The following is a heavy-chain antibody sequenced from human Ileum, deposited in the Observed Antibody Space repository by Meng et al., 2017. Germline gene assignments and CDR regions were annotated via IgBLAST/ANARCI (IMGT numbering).Heavy chain of an antibody. CDR1: GFTFTDYW. Sequence: GESLKISCVASGFTFTDYWMTWVRQFPGKGLELVANINQDESLQSYLDSVEGRFTVSRDNARNSFFLQMNSLTAEDTALYYCARDPGYGSFDIWGRGTLVTFSS. V-gene: IGHV3-7*01. J-gene: IGHJ3*02. CDR3: ARDPGYGSFDI. CDR2: INQDESLQ. D-gene: IGHD5-18*01.